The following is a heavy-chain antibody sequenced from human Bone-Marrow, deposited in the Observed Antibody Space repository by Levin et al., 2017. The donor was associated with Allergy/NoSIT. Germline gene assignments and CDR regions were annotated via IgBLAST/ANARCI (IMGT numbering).Heavy chain of an antibody. CDR3: ARDGGVTVGGDY. D-gene: IGHD1-26*01. Sequence: LSLTCAASGFTVRNYMRWFRQAPGKGLEWVSLIYSGGDTRYADSVKGRFTISRATSKNTLSLQMNSLRTDDTAVYYCARDGGVTVGGDYWGQGTLVTVSS. CDR1: GFTVRNY. V-gene: IGHV3-53*01. J-gene: IGHJ4*02. CDR2: IYSGGDT.